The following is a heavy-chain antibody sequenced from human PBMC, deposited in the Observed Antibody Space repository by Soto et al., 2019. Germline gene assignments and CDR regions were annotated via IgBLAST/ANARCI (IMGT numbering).Heavy chain of an antibody. CDR2: IYYSGST. CDR1: GGSISSGGYY. D-gene: IGHD2-15*01. V-gene: IGHV4-31*03. J-gene: IGHJ4*02. CDR3: ARFPRMGYCSGGSCPVDY. Sequence: PSETLSLTCTVSGGSISSGGYYWSWIRQHPGKGLEWIGYIYYSGSTYYNTSLKSRVTISVDTSKNQFSLKLSSVTAAVTAVYYCARFPRMGYCSGGSCPVDYWGQGTLVTVSS.